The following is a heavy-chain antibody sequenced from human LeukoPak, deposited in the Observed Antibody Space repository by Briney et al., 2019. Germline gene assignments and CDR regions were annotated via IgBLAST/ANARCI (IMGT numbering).Heavy chain of an antibody. CDR1: GGSFLGYY. CDR3: ATGRQY. CDR2: INHSGST. J-gene: IGHJ4*02. Sequence: PSETLPLTCAVHGGSFLGYYCSWIRQPPGKGLEWIGEINHSGSTNYNPSLKSRVTISVDTSKNQFSLKLSSVTAAGTAVYYCATGRQYGGRGTLVTVSS. V-gene: IGHV4-34*01.